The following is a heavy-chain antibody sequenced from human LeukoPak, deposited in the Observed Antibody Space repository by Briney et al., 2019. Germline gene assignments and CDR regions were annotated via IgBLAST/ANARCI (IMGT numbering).Heavy chain of an antibody. CDR2: INAGNGNT. Sequence: GASVKVSCKASGYTFTSYAMHWVRQAPGQRLEWMGWINAGNGNTKYSQEFQGRVTITRDTSASTAYMELSSLRAEDTAVYYCAKDVRHIVVVTAIPMAETGYWGQGTLVTVSS. CDR1: GYTFTSYA. V-gene: IGHV1-3*03. CDR3: AKDVRHIVVVTAIPMAETGY. J-gene: IGHJ4*02. D-gene: IGHD2-21*02.